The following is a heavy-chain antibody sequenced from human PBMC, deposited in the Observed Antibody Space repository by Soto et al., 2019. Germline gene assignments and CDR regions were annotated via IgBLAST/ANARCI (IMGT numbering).Heavy chain of an antibody. J-gene: IGHJ6*02. V-gene: IGHV1-69*13. CDR3: ARGHYDFWSGSSENYYYGMDV. D-gene: IGHD3-3*01. Sequence: GASVKVSCKASGGTFSSYAISWVRQAPGQGLEWMGGIIPIFGTANYAQKFQGRVTITADESKSTAYMELSSLRSEDTAVYYCARGHYDFWSGSSENYYYGMDVWGQGTTVTVSS. CDR2: IIPIFGTA. CDR1: GGTFSSYA.